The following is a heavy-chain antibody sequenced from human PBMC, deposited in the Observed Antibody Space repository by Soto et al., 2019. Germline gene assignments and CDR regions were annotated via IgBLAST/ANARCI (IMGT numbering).Heavy chain of an antibody. D-gene: IGHD2-15*01. CDR3: ARLISRVVVAEDYYYMDV. J-gene: IGHJ6*03. V-gene: IGHV3-21*01. CDR1: GFTFSSYS. Sequence: PGGSLRLSCAASGFTFSSYSMNWVRQAPGKGLEWVSSISSSSSYIYYADSVKGRFTISRDNAKNSLYLQMNSLRAEDTAVYYCARLISRVVVAEDYYYMDVWGKGTTVTVSS. CDR2: ISSSSSYI.